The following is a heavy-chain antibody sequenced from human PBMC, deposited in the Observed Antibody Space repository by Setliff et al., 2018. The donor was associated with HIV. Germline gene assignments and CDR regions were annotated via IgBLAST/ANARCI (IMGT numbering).Heavy chain of an antibody. V-gene: IGHV1-2*02. CDR1: GYTFTGYY. CDR2: INPNNGGT. Sequence: ASVKVSCKASGYTFTGYYMHWVRQAPGQGLEWMGWINPNNGGTNNAQKFQVRVTMTADKSTSPAYTELSSLSSDDTAVYYCASTSYYYDSSGHPPGWFDPWGQGTLVTVSS. CDR3: ASTSYYYDSSGHPPGWFDP. D-gene: IGHD3-22*01. J-gene: IGHJ5*02.